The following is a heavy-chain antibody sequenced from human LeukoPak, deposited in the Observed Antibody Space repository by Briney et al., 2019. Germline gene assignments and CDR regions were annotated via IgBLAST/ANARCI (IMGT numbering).Heavy chain of an antibody. CDR1: GFTFATYT. J-gene: IGHJ4*02. V-gene: IGHV3-23*01. Sequence: GGSLRLSCAASGFTFATYTMNWVRQAPGKGLEWVSAITGNGGTTYHADSVKGRFTIPRDSSKNTLYLQMNSLRVEDTAVYYCAKGDTVTSNFDYWGQGTLVTVSS. D-gene: IGHD4-17*01. CDR3: AKGDTVTSNFDY. CDR2: ITGNGGTT.